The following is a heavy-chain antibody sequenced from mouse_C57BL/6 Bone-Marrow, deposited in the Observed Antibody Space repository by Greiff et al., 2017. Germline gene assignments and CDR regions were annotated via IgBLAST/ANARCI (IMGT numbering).Heavy chain of an antibody. Sequence: EVQLQQSGPGLVKPSQSLSLTCSVTGYSITSGYYWNWIRQFPGNKLEWMGYISYDGSNNYNPSLKNRISITRDTSKNQFFLKLNSVTTEDTATYYCAREPHIVTRYFDVWGTGTTVTVSS. V-gene: IGHV3-6*01. D-gene: IGHD2-5*01. CDR2: ISYDGSN. CDR1: GYSITSGYY. J-gene: IGHJ1*03. CDR3: AREPHIVTRYFDV.